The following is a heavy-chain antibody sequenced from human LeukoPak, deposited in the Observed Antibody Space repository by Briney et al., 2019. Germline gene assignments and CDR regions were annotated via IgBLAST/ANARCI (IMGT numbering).Heavy chain of an antibody. CDR2: ISSSSSYI. J-gene: IGHJ4*02. Sequence: GGSLRLSCAASGFTFSSYSMNWVRQAPGKGLEWVSSISSSSSYIYYADSVKGRFTISRDNAKNSLYLQMNSLRAEDTAVYYCARDPGRYCGGDCYSGFDYWGQGTLVTVSS. CDR1: GFTFSSYS. CDR3: ARDPGRYCGGDCYSGFDY. V-gene: IGHV3-21*01. D-gene: IGHD2-21*02.